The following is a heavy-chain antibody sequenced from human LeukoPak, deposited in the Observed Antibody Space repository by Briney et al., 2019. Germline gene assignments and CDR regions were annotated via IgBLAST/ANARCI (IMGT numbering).Heavy chain of an antibody. CDR1: GGSISSNSYY. D-gene: IGHD3-10*01. J-gene: IGHJ4*02. CDR2: IYYSGST. CDR3: ARTRYYYNSRSYGAPYYFGY. V-gene: IGHV4-39*01. Sequence: PSETLPLTCAVSGGSISSNSYYWGWIRQPPGKGLEWIGSIYYSGSTYYNPSLKSRVTISVDTSKNQFPLKLSSVTAADTAVYYCARTRYYYNSRSYGAPYYFGYWGQGTLVTVSS.